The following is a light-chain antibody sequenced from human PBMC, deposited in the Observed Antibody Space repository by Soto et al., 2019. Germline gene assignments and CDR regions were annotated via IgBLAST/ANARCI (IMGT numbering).Light chain of an antibody. CDR1: QSVSNNY. V-gene: IGKV3-20*01. J-gene: IGKJ1*01. CDR3: QQYGSSGT. Sequence: EIVLTQSPGTLSLSPGERATISCRASQSVSNNYLAWYQQKPGQAPRLLIYGASNRATGIPGRFSGSGSGTDFTLTISILEPEDFAVYYCQQYGSSGTFGQGTKVDIK. CDR2: GAS.